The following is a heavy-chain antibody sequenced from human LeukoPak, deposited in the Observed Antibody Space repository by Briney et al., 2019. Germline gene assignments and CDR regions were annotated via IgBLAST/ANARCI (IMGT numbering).Heavy chain of an antibody. D-gene: IGHD3-10*01. V-gene: IGHV3-15*01. Sequence: GGSLRLSCAASGFTFSKAWMSWVRQAPGKGLEWVGRIKSKTDGGTTDYAAPVKGRFSISRDDSSNTLYLEMNSLRAEDTAVYYCAKDQRWFGELSPFDYWGQGTLVTVSS. CDR3: AKDQRWFGELSPFDY. CDR1: GFTFSKAW. CDR2: IKSKTDGGTT. J-gene: IGHJ4*02.